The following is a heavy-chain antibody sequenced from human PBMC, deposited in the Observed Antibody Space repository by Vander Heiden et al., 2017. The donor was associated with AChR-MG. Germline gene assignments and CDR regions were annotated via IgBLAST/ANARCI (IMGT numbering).Heavy chain of an antibody. V-gene: IGHV3-48*03. Sequence: EVQLVESGGGLVQSGGSLRISCAGSGLTFRSYEMIWVRQAPGKGLEWISYISSTGKTIYYADSVKGRFTISRDNAKNSIYLQMNSLRAEDTAVYYCARGLPSFASSWSWYFDKWGRGTLVTVSS. J-gene: IGHJ4*02. CDR2: ISSTGKTI. CDR3: ARGLPSFASSWSWYFDK. CDR1: GLTFRSYE. D-gene: IGHD6-13*01.